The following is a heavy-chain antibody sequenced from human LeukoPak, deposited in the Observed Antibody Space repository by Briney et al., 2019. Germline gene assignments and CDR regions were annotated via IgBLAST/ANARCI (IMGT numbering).Heavy chain of an antibody. CDR1: GFTVSDNY. CDR3: ARRPVNAYSFDS. CDR2: INSGGYT. V-gene: IGHV3-53*01. D-gene: IGHD3-16*01. Sequence: GGSLRLSCAASGFTVSDNYLSWVRQAPGKGLQWVSFINSGGYTSYADSVKGRFTISRDNSKNTLYLQLNSLRADDTAVYYCARRPVNAYSFDSWGQGTLVTVSS. J-gene: IGHJ4*02.